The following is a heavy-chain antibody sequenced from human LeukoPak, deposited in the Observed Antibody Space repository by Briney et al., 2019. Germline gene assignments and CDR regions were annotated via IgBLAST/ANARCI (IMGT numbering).Heavy chain of an antibody. CDR2: IKSKTDGGTT. Sequence: PGGSLRLSRAASGFTFSNAWMSWVRQAPGKGLEWVGRIKSKTDGGTTDYAAPVKGRFTISRDDSKNTLYLQMNSLKTEDTAVYYCTTPYSSGQEIDYWGQGTLVTVSS. CDR1: GFTFSNAW. V-gene: IGHV3-15*01. D-gene: IGHD6-19*01. J-gene: IGHJ4*02. CDR3: TTPYSSGQEIDY.